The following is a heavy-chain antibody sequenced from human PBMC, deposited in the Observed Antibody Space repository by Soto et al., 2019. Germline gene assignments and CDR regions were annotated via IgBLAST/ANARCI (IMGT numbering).Heavy chain of an antibody. J-gene: IGHJ6*02. CDR3: AHWHAHKGGQHPYYYYGMDV. D-gene: IGHD3-16*01. V-gene: IGHV2-5*01. Sequence: SGPTLVKPTQTLTLTCTFSGFSLSTSGVGVGWIRQPPGKALEWLALIYWNDDKRYSPSLKSRLTITKDTSKNQVVLTMTNMDPVDTATYYCAHWHAHKGGQHPYYYYGMDVWGQGTTVTVSS. CDR2: IYWNDDK. CDR1: GFSLSTSGVG.